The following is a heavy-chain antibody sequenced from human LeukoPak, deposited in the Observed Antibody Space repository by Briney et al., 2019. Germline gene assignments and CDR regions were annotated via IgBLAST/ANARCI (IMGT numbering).Heavy chain of an antibody. J-gene: IGHJ5*02. V-gene: IGHV3-23*01. D-gene: IGHD3-10*01. CDR2: INGVGNST. CDR1: GXXFXIFA. Sequence: GGSLRLSCAGXGXXFXIFAMNWVRQAPGKGLEWVSSINGVGNSTYYADSVKGRFTVSRDNSKNTLYLQMNSLRAEDTALYYCAKRGLRGNWFHPWGQGTLVTVSS. CDR3: AKRGLRGNWFHP.